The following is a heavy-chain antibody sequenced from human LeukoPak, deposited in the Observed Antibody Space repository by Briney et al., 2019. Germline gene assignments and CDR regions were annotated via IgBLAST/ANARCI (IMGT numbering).Heavy chain of an antibody. CDR3: TREGATSGLFD. J-gene: IGHJ4*02. CDR2: ISRSGDTR. V-gene: IGHV3-48*03. CDR1: GFLFSSFE. Sequence: GGSLRLSCAASGFLFSSFEMNWVRQAPGKGLEWISYISRSGDTRDYADSVKGRFTISRDNAKNSLFLQMNGLRAEDTAIYYCTREGATSGLFDWGQGTLVAVSS. D-gene: IGHD3-3*01.